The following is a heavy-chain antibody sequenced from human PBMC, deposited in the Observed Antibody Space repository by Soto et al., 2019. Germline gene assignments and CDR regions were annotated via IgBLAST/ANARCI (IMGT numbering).Heavy chain of an antibody. D-gene: IGHD3-10*01. Sequence: QVQLVQSGAEVKKPGSSVKVSCKASGGTFSSYTISWVRQAPGQGLEWMGRIIPILGIATYAQKFQGRVTINAEKSTSTAYRELSSLRSEDTAVYYCASLMSSGYYYGMDVWGQVTTVTVSS. V-gene: IGHV1-69*02. CDR3: ASLMSSGYYYGMDV. CDR1: GGTFSSYT. J-gene: IGHJ6*02. CDR2: IIPILGIA.